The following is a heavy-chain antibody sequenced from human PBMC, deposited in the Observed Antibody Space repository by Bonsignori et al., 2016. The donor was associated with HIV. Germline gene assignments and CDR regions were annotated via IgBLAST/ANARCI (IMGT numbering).Heavy chain of an antibody. CDR3: VRQSSYEYFWGNFRRFDF. V-gene: IGHV1-2*02. D-gene: IGHD3-16*01. Sequence: WVRQAPGQGPEWMGWINPESGDTIYGQKFRGRFTMTRDRSISTAYMHLTSLTSDDTAVYFCVRQSSYEYFWGNFRRFDFWGQGTLVTVSS. J-gene: IGHJ4*02. CDR2: INPESGDT.